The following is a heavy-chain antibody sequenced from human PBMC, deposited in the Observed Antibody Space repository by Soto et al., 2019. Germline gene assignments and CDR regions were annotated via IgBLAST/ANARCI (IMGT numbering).Heavy chain of an antibody. D-gene: IGHD3-22*01. CDR3: ASARGYYDTSGYSGYYFDY. V-gene: IGHV3-53*01. Sequence: PRLSCAASGFTVSSNYMSWVRQAPGKGLEWVSVIYSGGSTYYADSVKGRFTISRDNSKNTLYLQMNSLRAEDTAVYYCASARGYYDTSGYSGYYFDYWGQGTLVTVSS. CDR2: IYSGGST. J-gene: IGHJ4*02. CDR1: GFTVSSNY.